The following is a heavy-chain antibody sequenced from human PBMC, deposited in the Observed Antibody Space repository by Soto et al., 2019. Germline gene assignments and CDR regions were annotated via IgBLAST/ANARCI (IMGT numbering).Heavy chain of an antibody. V-gene: IGHV4-59*12. J-gene: IGHJ4*02. CDR3: ARGYSGYDFPSRFSPFDY. Sequence: ASETLSLTCTVSGGSISSYYWSWIRQPPGKGLEWIGYIYYSGSTNYNPSLKSRVTISVDTSKNQFSLKLSSVTAEDTAVYYCARGYSGYDFPSRFSPFDYWGQGTLVTVSS. CDR1: GGSISSYY. CDR2: IYYSGST. D-gene: IGHD5-12*01.